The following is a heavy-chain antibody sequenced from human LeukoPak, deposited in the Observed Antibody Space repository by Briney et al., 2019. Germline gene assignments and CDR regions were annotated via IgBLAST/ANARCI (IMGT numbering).Heavy chain of an antibody. CDR2: IIPILGIA. CDR1: GGTFSSYA. Sequence: ASVKVSCKASGGTFSSYAISWVRQAPGQGLEWMGRIIPILGIANYAQKFQGRVTITADKSTSTAYMELSSLRSEDTAVYYCARERIVVVPAAKNYYGMDVWGQGTTVTVPS. J-gene: IGHJ6*02. V-gene: IGHV1-69*04. CDR3: ARERIVVVPAAKNYYGMDV. D-gene: IGHD2-2*01.